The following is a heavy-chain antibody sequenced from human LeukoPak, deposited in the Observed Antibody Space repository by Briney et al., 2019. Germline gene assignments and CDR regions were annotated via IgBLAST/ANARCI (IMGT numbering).Heavy chain of an antibody. CDR2: ISGSGGST. V-gene: IGHV3-23*01. J-gene: IGHJ4*02. CDR1: GFTFSSYA. CDR3: ARALVPAGIGFY. Sequence: GGSLRLSCAASGFTFSSYAMNWVRQAPGKGLEWVSAISGSGGSTYYADSVKGRFTISRDNAKNTLYLQMNSLRAEDTAVYYCARALVPAGIGFYWGQGTLVTVSS. D-gene: IGHD2-2*01.